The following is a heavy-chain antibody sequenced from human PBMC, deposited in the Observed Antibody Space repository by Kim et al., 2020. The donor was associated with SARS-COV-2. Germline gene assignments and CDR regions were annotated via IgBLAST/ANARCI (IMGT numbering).Heavy chain of an antibody. CDR1: GFTFSSYG. J-gene: IGHJ4*02. CDR2: ISYDGSNK. D-gene: IGHD3-22*01. Sequence: GGSLRLSCAASGFTFSSYGMHWVRQAPGKGLEWVAVISYDGSNKYYADSVKGRFTISRDNSKNTLYLQMNSLRAEDTAVYYCATFGRGEVASSGYYRVYWGQGTLVTVSS. V-gene: IGHV3-30*03. CDR3: ATFGRGEVASSGYYRVY.